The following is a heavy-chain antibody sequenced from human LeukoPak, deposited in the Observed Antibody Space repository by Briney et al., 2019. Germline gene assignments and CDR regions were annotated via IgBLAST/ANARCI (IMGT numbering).Heavy chain of an antibody. CDR1: DYSISSGHH. Sequence: SETLSLTCAVSDYSISSGHHWGWIRQPPEKGLGWIGSISRSGSTYYSTSLKGRVTMSVDSSKNEFSLNLSSVTAADTAVYYCARGYIGNSGRYYYYMDVWGKGTTVTVSS. CDR3: ARGYIGNSGRYYYYMDV. J-gene: IGHJ6*03. CDR2: ISRSGST. V-gene: IGHV4-38-2*01. D-gene: IGHD1-26*01.